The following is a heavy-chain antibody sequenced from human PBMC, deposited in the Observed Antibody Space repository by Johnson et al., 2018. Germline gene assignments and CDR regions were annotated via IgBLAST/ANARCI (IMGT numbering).Heavy chain of an antibody. D-gene: IGHD3-10*01. J-gene: IGHJ6*02. CDR1: GFTFSSYA. CDR3: ARDEGSGSGTQTYYGMDV. CDR2: IRYSAGST. V-gene: IGHV3-23*01. Sequence: VQLQESGGGLVQAGGSLRLSCAASGFTFSSYAMSWLRQAPGKGLQWVSRIRYSAGSTYYADSVKGRLTISRDNSKNTFYLQMNSLRAEDTAVYYCARDEGSGSGTQTYYGMDVWGQGTTVTVSS.